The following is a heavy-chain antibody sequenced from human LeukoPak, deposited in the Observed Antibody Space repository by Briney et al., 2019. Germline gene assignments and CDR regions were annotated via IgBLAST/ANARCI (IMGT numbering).Heavy chain of an antibody. CDR3: ARLGYFGSGLHWYFDL. D-gene: IGHD3-10*01. CDR2: INIDGSTT. J-gene: IGHJ2*01. CDR1: GFSFSSYW. V-gene: IGHV3-74*01. Sequence: PGGSLRLSCAASGFSFSSYWMHWVRQAPGKGLVWVSRINIDGSTTTYADSVKGRFTISRDNAKNTLYLQMNGLRAEDTAVYYCARLGYFGSGLHWYFDLWGRGTLVTVSS.